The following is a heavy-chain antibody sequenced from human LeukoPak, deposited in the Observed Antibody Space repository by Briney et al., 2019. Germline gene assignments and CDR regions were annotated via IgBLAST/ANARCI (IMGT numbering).Heavy chain of an antibody. Sequence: ASVKVSCKASGYTFTGYYMHWVRQTPGQGLEWMGWINPNSGGTNYAQKFQGRVTMTRDTSISTAYMELSRLRSDDTAVYYCARLGSMVGATTLDYWGQGTLVTVSS. V-gene: IGHV1-2*02. CDR2: INPNSGGT. CDR1: GYTFTGYY. J-gene: IGHJ4*02. D-gene: IGHD1-26*01. CDR3: ARLGSMVGATTLDY.